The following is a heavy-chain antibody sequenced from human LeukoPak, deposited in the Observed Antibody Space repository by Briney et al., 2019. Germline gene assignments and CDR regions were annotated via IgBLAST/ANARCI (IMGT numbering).Heavy chain of an antibody. D-gene: IGHD1-26*01. Sequence: ASVKVSCKASGYIFTGYYMHWVRQAPGQGLEWMGWINPNSGDTNYAQKFQGRVTMTRDTSTSTAYMELSRLRSDDTAVYYCALGAAGSVFDPWGQGTLVTVSS. V-gene: IGHV1-2*02. J-gene: IGHJ5*02. CDR1: GYIFTGYY. CDR2: INPNSGDT. CDR3: ALGAAGSVFDP.